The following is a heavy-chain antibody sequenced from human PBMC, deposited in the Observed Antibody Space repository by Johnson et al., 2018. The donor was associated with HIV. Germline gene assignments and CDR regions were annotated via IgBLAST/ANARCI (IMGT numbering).Heavy chain of an antibody. CDR2: IKEDGSEK. V-gene: IGHV3-7*01. CDR1: GFTFSTYW. Sequence: VQLVESGGGLVQPGGSLRLSCAASGFTFSTYWMSWVRQAPGKGLEWVANIKEDGSEKYYVDSVKGRFTISRDNAKNSLYLQMNSLRAEDTAVYYCATDIVVVLAVTGTGAPFDIWGQGTMVTVSS. D-gene: IGHD2-15*01. CDR3: ATDIVVVLAVTGTGAPFDI. J-gene: IGHJ3*02.